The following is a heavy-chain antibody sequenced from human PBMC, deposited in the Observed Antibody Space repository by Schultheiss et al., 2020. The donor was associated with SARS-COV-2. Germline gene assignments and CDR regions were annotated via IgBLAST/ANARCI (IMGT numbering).Heavy chain of an antibody. CDR1: GGSFSGYY. J-gene: IGHJ4*02. D-gene: IGHD3-10*01. V-gene: IGHV4-34*01. CDR3: ARVAPFRGVMWFDY. Sequence: SQTLSLTCAVYGGSFSGYYWSWIRQPPGKGLEWIGEINHSGSTNYNPSLKSRVTISVDTSKNQFSLKLSSVTAADTAVYYCARVAPFRGVMWFDYWGQGTLVTVSS. CDR2: INHSGST.